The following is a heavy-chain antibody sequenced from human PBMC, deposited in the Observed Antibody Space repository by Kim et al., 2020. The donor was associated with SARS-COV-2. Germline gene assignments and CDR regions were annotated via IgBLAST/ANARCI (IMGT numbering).Heavy chain of an antibody. Sequence: QKFQGRVTITAYKSTSTAYMELSSLRSEDTAVYYCARASIAAAGRGAFDIWGQGTMVTVSS. J-gene: IGHJ3*02. V-gene: IGHV1-69*04. CDR3: ARASIAAAGRGAFDI. D-gene: IGHD6-13*01.